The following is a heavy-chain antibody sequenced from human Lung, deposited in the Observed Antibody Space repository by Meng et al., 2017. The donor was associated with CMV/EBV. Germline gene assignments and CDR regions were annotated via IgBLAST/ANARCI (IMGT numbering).Heavy chain of an antibody. D-gene: IGHD3-10*01. Sequence: PGSVNPLWRLSPTCSCLGGSMRSIGYYGDWVRQPPGKGLEWIGAIYHSGSTSYNPSLQSRVTMFVDTSKNQFSLMLTSVTATDTAVYYCARRRGGSGRDCWGQGTLVTVSS. J-gene: IGHJ4*02. CDR1: GGSMRSIGYY. V-gene: IGHV4-39*01. CDR3: ARRRGGSGRDC. CDR2: IYHSGST.